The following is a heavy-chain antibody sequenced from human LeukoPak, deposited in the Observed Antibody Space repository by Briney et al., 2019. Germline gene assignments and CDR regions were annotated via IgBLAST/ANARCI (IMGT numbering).Heavy chain of an antibody. D-gene: IGHD1/OR15-1a*01. CDR3: ARQKWEQQGRDYYFNGLDV. Sequence: PSETLSLTCSVSIGSISSSKWWSWVRQSPVKGLEWIGEIYLYGTTNYNPSFTSRVTMSVDRSRNQFSLKLTSVTAADTAVYYCARQKWEQQGRDYYFNGLDVWGPGTTVIVSS. V-gene: IGHV4-4*02. J-gene: IGHJ6*02. CDR1: IGSISSSKW. CDR2: IYLYGTT.